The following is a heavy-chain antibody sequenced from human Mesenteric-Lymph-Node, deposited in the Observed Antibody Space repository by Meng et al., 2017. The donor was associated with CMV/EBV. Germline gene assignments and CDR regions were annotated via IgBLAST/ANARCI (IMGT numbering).Heavy chain of an antibody. V-gene: IGHV1-8*01. D-gene: IGHD3-22*01. J-gene: IGHJ4*02. CDR3: ASYYYDSSGYYKSSDY. CDR1: GYTFTSYD. Sequence: ASVKVSCKASGYTFTSYDINWVRQATGQGLEWMGWMNPNSGNTGYAQKFQGRVTMTRNTSISTAYMELSSLRSEDTAVYYCASYYYDSSGYYKSSDYWGQGTLVTVSS. CDR2: MNPNSGNT.